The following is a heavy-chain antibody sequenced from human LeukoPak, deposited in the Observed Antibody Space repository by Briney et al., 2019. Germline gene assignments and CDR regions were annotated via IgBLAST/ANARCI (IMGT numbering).Heavy chain of an antibody. CDR1: GYRFTSYW. D-gene: IGHD6-13*01. Sequence: NHGESLKISCKGSGYRFTSYWIGWVRQMPGKGLEWMGIIYPGDSDTRYSPSFQGQVTISADKSISTAYLQWSSLKASDTAMYYCARHAGSPIAAAVRSPYYYYGMDVWGQGTTVTVSS. CDR2: IYPGDSDT. J-gene: IGHJ6*02. V-gene: IGHV5-51*01. CDR3: ARHAGSPIAAAVRSPYYYYGMDV.